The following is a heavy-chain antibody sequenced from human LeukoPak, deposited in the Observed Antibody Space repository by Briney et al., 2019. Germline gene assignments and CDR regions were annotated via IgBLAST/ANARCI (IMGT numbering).Heavy chain of an antibody. Sequence: SETLSLTCTVSGGPISSSSYYWGWIRQPPGKGLEWIGSIYYSGSTYYNPSLKSRVTISVDTSKNQFSLKLSSVTAADTAVYYCARQLGCCSSTSCYADKVDYWGQGTLVTVSS. CDR3: ARQLGCCSSTSCYADKVDY. V-gene: IGHV4-39*01. CDR2: IYYSGST. J-gene: IGHJ4*02. CDR1: GGPISSSSYY. D-gene: IGHD2-2*01.